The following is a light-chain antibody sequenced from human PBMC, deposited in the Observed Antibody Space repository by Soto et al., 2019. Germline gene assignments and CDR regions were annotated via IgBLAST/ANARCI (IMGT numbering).Light chain of an antibody. CDR1: QSISRY. Sequence: DIQLTQSPSSLSASVGDRITITCRSSQSISRYLNWYQQRPGTAPKVLIFGVNSLQSGVPSRFSGSGSGTEFTLTISSLQPEDFATYYCQQNYGTPGTFGQGTKVDVK. V-gene: IGKV1-39*01. CDR2: GVN. CDR3: QQNYGTPGT. J-gene: IGKJ1*01.